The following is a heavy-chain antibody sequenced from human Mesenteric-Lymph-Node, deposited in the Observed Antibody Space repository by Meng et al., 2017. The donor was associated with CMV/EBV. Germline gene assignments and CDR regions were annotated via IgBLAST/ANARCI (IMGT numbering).Heavy chain of an antibody. Sequence: GGSLRLSCAASGFTFSAYGMHWVRQAPVKGLEWVAFIQYDGSNKYYTDSVKGGFTISRDNSKNTLYLQMNSLKTEDTAVYYCTRAETYYDFWSGYSASYYWGQGTLVTVSS. CDR3: TRAETYYDFWSGYSASYY. V-gene: IGHV3-30*02. CDR1: GFTFSAYG. D-gene: IGHD3-3*01. J-gene: IGHJ4*02. CDR2: IQYDGSNK.